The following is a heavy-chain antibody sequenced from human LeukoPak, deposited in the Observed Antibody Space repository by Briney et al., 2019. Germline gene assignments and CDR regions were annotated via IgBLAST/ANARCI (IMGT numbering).Heavy chain of an antibody. CDR2: ISSSSSYI. CDR1: GFTFSSYS. CDR3: ARVDGSSTSFDY. V-gene: IGHV3-21*01. Sequence: GSLRLSCAASGFTFSSYSMNWVPQAPGKGLEWVSSISSSSSYIYYADSVKGRFTISRDNAKNSLYLQINSLRAEDTAVYYCARVDGSSTSFDYWGQGTLVTVSS. D-gene: IGHD2-2*01. J-gene: IGHJ4*02.